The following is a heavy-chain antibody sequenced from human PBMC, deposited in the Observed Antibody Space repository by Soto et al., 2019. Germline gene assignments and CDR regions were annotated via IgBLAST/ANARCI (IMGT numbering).Heavy chain of an antibody. CDR1: GYTFTSYA. CDR3: ARIRVAHRGSWPHDAFDI. V-gene: IGHV1-18*01. J-gene: IGHJ3*02. CDR2: ISAYNGNT. D-gene: IGHD6-13*01. Sequence: ASVKVSCKASGYTFTSYAMHWVRQAPGQRLEWMGWISAYNGNTNYAQKLQGRVTMTTDTSTSTAYMELRSLRSDDTAVYYCARIRVAHRGSWPHDAFDIWGQGTMVTVSS.